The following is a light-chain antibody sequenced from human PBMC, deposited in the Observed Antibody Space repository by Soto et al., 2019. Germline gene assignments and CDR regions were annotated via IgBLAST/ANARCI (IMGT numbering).Light chain of an antibody. Sequence: DIQMTQSPSTLSAAVGDRVTITCRASQTISKWLAWYQQKPGQAPKLLIYDASTLESGVPSRLNGSGSGTDFWLTISSPQPVDLATYYGQQYTGYSRWTFGQGTKVEIK. CDR2: DAS. J-gene: IGKJ1*01. V-gene: IGKV1-5*01. CDR1: QTISKW. CDR3: QQYTGYSRWT.